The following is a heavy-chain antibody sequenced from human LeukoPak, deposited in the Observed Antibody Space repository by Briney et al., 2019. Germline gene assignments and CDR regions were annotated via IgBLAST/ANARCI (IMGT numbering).Heavy chain of an antibody. J-gene: IGHJ4*02. D-gene: IGHD4-17*01. CDR3: ASAWMYGDYVQYYFDY. Sequence: ASVKVSCTASGGTFSSYAISWVRQAPGQGLEWMGGIIPIFGTANYAQKFQGRVTITADESTSTAYMELSSLRSEDTAVYYCASAWMYGDYVQYYFDYWGQGTLVTVSS. V-gene: IGHV1-69*13. CDR1: GGTFSSYA. CDR2: IIPIFGTA.